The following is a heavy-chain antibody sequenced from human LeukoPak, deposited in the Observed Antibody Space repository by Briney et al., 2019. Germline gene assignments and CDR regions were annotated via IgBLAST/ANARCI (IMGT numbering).Heavy chain of an antibody. J-gene: IGHJ4*02. V-gene: IGHV3-15*01. CDR2: IKSKTDGGTT. Sequence: GGSLRLSCAASGFTFSNAWMSWVRQAPGKGLEWVGRIKSKTDGGTTDYAAPVKGRFTISRDDSKNTLYLQMNSLKTEDTAVYYCTTDANYGDYVSPFDYWGQGTLVTVSS. CDR3: TTDANYGDYVSPFDY. D-gene: IGHD4-17*01. CDR1: GFTFSNAW.